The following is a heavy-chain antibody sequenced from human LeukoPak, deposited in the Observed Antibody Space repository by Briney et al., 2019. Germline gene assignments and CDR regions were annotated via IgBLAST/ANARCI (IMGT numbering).Heavy chain of an antibody. D-gene: IGHD2-15*01. CDR2: ISYSGST. CDR1: GGSISSSSYY. V-gene: IGHV4-39*07. CDR3: ARVKVAATEAFFDY. Sequence: SETLSLTCTVSGGSISSSSYYWGWIRQPPGKGLEWIGSISYSGSTYYNPSLRSRVTISVDTSKKQFSLKLSSVTAADTAVYYCARVKVAATEAFFDYWGQGTLVTVSS. J-gene: IGHJ4*02.